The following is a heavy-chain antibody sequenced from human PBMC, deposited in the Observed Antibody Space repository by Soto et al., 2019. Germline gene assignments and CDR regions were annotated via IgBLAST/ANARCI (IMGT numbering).Heavy chain of an antibody. D-gene: IGHD1-26*01. CDR2: INPNSGGT. V-gene: IGHV1-2*02. CDR3: ARDRGNLYSGSYDAFDI. CDR1: GYTFTGYY. Sequence: ASVKVSCKASGYTFTGYYMHWVRQAPGQGLEWMGWINPNSGGTNYAQKFQGRVTMTRDTSISTAYMELSRLRSDDTAVYYCARDRGNLYSGSYDAFDIWGQGTMVTVSS. J-gene: IGHJ3*02.